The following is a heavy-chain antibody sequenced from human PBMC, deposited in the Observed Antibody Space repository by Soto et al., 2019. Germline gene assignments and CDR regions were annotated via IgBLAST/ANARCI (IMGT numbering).Heavy chain of an antibody. J-gene: IGHJ4*02. CDR2: IIPIFGTA. CDR1: GGTFSSYA. CDR3: ARAPSGIAAGLTIDY. Sequence: ASVKVSCKASGGTFSSYAISWVRQAPGQGLEWMGGIIPIFGTANYAQKFQGRVTITADESTSTAYMELSSLRSEDTAVYYCARAPSGIAAGLTIDYWGQGTLVTVSS. V-gene: IGHV1-69*13. D-gene: IGHD6-13*01.